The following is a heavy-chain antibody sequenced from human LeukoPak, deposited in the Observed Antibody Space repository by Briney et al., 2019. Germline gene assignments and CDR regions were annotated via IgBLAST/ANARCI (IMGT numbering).Heavy chain of an antibody. D-gene: IGHD3-10*01. CDR2: ISGGGSTM. J-gene: IGHJ4*02. CDR1: GFTFSNYH. V-gene: IGHV3-11*01. Sequence: PGGSLRLSCAASGFTFSNYHMSWIRQAPGKGLEWVSYISGGGSTMYYADSVKGRFTISRDNARNSLYLQMNSLRVEDTAVYYCARWYYYGSGSFDYWGQGTLVTASS. CDR3: ARWYYYGSGSFDY.